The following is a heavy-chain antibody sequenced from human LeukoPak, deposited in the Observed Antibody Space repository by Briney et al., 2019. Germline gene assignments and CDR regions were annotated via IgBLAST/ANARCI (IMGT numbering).Heavy chain of an antibody. D-gene: IGHD6-19*01. CDR1: GFTFSRYT. J-gene: IGHJ5*02. CDR3: ARGAGPAVYYWFDP. V-gene: IGHV3-21*01. CDR2: ISSSSSYI. Sequence: GGSLRLSCAASGFTFSRYTMNWVRQAPGKGLEWVSSISSSSSYIYYADSVKGRFTISRDNAKNSLYLQMNSLRAEDTAVYYCARGAGPAVYYWFDPWGQGTLVTVSS.